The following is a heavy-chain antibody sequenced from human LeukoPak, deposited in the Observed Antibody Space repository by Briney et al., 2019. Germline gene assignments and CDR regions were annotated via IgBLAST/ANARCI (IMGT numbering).Heavy chain of an antibody. D-gene: IGHD3-10*01. J-gene: IGHJ1*01. CDR3: TNIIFGEESRA. Sequence: GGSLRLSCAASGFTLRSYWIHWVRQAPGKGLVWVSRINIDGSSTSYADSVKGRFTISRDNAKNTVYLQMNSLRAEDTAVYYCTNIIFGEESRAWGQGTLVTVSS. CDR2: INIDGSST. V-gene: IGHV3-74*01. CDR1: GFTLRSYW.